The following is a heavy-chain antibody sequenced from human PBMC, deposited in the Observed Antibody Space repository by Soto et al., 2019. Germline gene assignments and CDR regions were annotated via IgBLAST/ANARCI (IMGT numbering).Heavy chain of an antibody. D-gene: IGHD3-22*01. V-gene: IGHV4-4*07. CDR3: ARVHYDSSGYYDAFHI. Sequence: QVQLQESGPGLVKPSETLFLTCTVSGGSISSYYWSWIRQPAGKGLEWIGRIYTSGSTNYNPSLKSRVTMSVDTSKNQFSLKLSSVTAADTAVYYCARVHYDSSGYYDAFHIWGQGTMVTVSS. CDR1: GGSISSYY. CDR2: IYTSGST. J-gene: IGHJ3*02.